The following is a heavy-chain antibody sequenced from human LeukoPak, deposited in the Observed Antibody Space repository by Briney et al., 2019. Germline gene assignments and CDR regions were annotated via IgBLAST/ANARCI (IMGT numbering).Heavy chain of an antibody. CDR1: GFSFTTYW. J-gene: IGHJ4*02. D-gene: IGHD6-13*01. V-gene: IGHV3-21*01. Sequence: PGGSLRLSCAASGFSFTTYWMSWVRQAQGKGLEWVSSISSSSSYIYYADSVKGRFTISRDNAKNSLYLQMNSLRAEDTAVYYCARVAEAAAFDSWGQGNLVTVSS. CDR2: ISSSSSYI. CDR3: ARVAEAAAFDS.